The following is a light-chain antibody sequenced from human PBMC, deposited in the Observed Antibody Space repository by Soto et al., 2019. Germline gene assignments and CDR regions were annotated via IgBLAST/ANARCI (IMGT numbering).Light chain of an antibody. CDR3: HQYYYWPSSVT. J-gene: IGKJ5*01. Sequence: EIVITQSPTTLSVSPGERATLSCRASQSVSSNFAWYQQKPGQAPRLLIYGASTRASGLPARFSGSGSGTEFTLTISSLQSEDFAVYHCHQYYYWPSSVTFGQGTRLEI. V-gene: IGKV3-15*01. CDR1: QSVSSN. CDR2: GAS.